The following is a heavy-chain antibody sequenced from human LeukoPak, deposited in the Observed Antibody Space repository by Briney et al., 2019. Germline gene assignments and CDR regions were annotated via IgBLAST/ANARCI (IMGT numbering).Heavy chain of an antibody. D-gene: IGHD1-26*01. CDR1: GFTFNDHY. J-gene: IGHJ4*02. CDR3: ARVRSGSWLDY. CDR2: TRNKANSYTT. V-gene: IGHV3-72*01. Sequence: GGSLRLSCAASGFTFNDHYMDWVRQAPGKGLEWVGRTRNKANSYTTEYAASVKGRFTISRDDSKNSLYLQMNSLKTEDMAVYYCARVRSGSWLDYWGQGTLVTVSS.